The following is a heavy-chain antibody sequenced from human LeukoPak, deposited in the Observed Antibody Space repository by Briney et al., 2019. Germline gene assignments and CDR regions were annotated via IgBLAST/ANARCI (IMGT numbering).Heavy chain of an antibody. CDR1: GGSISSYY. CDR3: ASRSSIWSGYQDTLYYFDS. Sequence: SETLSLTCTVSGGSISSYYWSWIRQPPGKRLEWIGHIYYSGSTYYNPSLKSRVTISVDTSKNQFSLKLSSVTAADTAVYYCASRSSIWSGYQDTLYYFDSWGQGTLVTVSS. CDR2: IYYSGST. D-gene: IGHD3-3*01. V-gene: IGHV4-59*01. J-gene: IGHJ4*02.